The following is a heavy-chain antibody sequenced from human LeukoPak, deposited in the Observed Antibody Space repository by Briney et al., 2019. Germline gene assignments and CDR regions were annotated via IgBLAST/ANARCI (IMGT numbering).Heavy chain of an antibody. Sequence: GSLRLSCAASGFTFSSYSMNWVRQAPGKGLEWVSSISSSSSYIYYADSVKGRFTISRDNAKNSLYLQMNSLRAEDTAVYYCARDPLEDHGDYKEYWGQGTLVTVSS. V-gene: IGHV3-21*01. D-gene: IGHD4-17*01. CDR3: ARDPLEDHGDYKEY. J-gene: IGHJ4*02. CDR1: GFTFSSYS. CDR2: ISSSSSYI.